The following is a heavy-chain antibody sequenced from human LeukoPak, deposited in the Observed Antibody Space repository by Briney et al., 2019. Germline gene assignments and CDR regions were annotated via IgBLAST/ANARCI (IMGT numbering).Heavy chain of an antibody. Sequence: PSETLSLTCTVSGGSISSYYWSWIRQPPGQGLEWIGYIYYSGSTNYNPSLKSRVTISVDTSKNQFSLKLSSVTAADTAVYYCARLKGVLGAFDIWGQGTMVTVSS. J-gene: IGHJ3*02. CDR2: IYYSGST. D-gene: IGHD2-8*01. CDR1: GGSISSYY. CDR3: ARLKGVLGAFDI. V-gene: IGHV4-59*08.